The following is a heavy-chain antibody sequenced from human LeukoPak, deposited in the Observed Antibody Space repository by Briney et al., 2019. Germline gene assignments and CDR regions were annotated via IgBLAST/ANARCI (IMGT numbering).Heavy chain of an antibody. CDR1: GFTFSSYW. CDR2: INSDGSST. Sequence: GGSLRLSCAASGFTFSSYWMHWVRQAPGKGLVWVSRINSDGSSTSYADSVKGRFTISRDNAKNTLYLQMNSLRAEDTAVYYCARVRIPGRWSYRLYWYFDLWGRGTLVTVSS. D-gene: IGHD1-26*01. J-gene: IGHJ2*01. V-gene: IGHV3-74*01. CDR3: ARVRIPGRWSYRLYWYFDL.